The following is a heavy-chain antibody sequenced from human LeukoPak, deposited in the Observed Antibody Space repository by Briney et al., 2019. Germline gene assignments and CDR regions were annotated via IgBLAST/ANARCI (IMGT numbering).Heavy chain of an antibody. CDR1: GFTFSSYA. V-gene: IGHV3-30*04. Sequence: TGRSLRLSCAASGFTFSSYAMHWVRQAPGKGLEWVAVISYDGSNKYYADSVKGRFTISRDNSKNTLYLQMNSLRAEDTAVYYCAREINDYGDYRYDYWGQGTLVTVSS. CDR2: ISYDGSNK. CDR3: AREINDYGDYRYDY. J-gene: IGHJ4*02. D-gene: IGHD4-17*01.